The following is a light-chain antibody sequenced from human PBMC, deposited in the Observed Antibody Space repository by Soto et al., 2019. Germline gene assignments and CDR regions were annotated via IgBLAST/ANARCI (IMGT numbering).Light chain of an antibody. CDR3: QQYYSYPRT. CDR1: QGISSY. J-gene: IGKJ1*01. V-gene: IGKV1-8*01. CDR2: AAS. Sequence: IQMTQSPSSFSASTGDRVTITCRASQGISSYLAWYQQKPGKAPKLLIYAASTLQSGVPSRFSGSGSGTDFPLTISCLQSEDFATYCCQQYYSYPRTFGQGTKVEIK.